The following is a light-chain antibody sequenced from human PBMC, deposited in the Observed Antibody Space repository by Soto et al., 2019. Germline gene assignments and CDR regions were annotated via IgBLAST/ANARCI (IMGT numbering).Light chain of an antibody. V-gene: IGKV1-5*03. CDR1: HSISTW. Sequence: QMTQSPSNLSASVGDTVTITCRASHSISTWLAWYQQKPGKAPKLLIYKASTLESGVPSRFSGSGSVTEFTLTISSLQPDDFANYYCQQHNSYPATFGQGTKVEIK. J-gene: IGKJ1*01. CDR3: QQHNSYPAT. CDR2: KAS.